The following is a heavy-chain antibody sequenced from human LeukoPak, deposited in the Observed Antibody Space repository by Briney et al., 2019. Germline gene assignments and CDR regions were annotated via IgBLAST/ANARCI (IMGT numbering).Heavy chain of an antibody. J-gene: IGHJ4*02. CDR3: ARDSPSAYYFDY. V-gene: IGHV3-21*01. CDR1: GFTFSSYS. Sequence: GGSLRLSCAASGFTFSSYSMNWVRQAPGKGLEWVSSISSSSSYTYYADSVKGRFTISRDNAKNSLYLQMNSLRAEDTAVYYCARDSPSAYYFDYWGQGTLVTVSS. CDR2: ISSSSSYT. D-gene: IGHD6-19*01.